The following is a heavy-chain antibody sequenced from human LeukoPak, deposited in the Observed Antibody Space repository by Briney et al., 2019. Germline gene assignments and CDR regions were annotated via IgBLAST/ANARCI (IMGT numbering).Heavy chain of an antibody. Sequence: PGGSLRLSCVVSGINFADYAMHWVRQPPGKGLEWVSLISADGGSTFSADSVKGRFSISRDNGKNSLYLQMNSLRSEDTAMYYCAKESGKFDYWGQGILVAVSS. CDR3: AKESGKFDY. CDR1: GINFADYA. J-gene: IGHJ4*02. CDR2: ISADGGST. V-gene: IGHV3-43*02.